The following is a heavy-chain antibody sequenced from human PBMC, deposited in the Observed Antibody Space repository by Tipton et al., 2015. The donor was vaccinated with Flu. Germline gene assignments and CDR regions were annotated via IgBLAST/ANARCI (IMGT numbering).Heavy chain of an antibody. D-gene: IGHD3-16*01. CDR2: ISPSGSTK. CDR1: GFTFNSYE. J-gene: IGHJ4*02. CDR3: TRGFIRLCDY. V-gene: IGHV3-48*03. Sequence: QLVQSGGHFVQPGWSLRLSCEASGFTFNSYEMNWVRQAPGKGLEWVSHISPSGSTKYSADSVKGRFTISRDNAKNSLYLQMNSLRSEDTAVYYCTRGFIRLCDYWGQGTLVTVSS.